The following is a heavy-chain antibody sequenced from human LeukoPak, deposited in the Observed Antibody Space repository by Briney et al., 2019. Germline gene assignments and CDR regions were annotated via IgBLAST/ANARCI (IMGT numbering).Heavy chain of an antibody. D-gene: IGHD1-26*01. J-gene: IGHJ4*02. Sequence: PGGSLRLSCAASGFTFSSFTMNWVRQAPGKGLEWVAAISSSSRDLFYADSVRGRSSISRHNTKTALSLQMNSRRAEDTAVYYCVREAAATPFDYWGQGTLVTVSS. V-gene: IGHV3-21*01. CDR3: VREAAATPFDY. CDR2: ISSSSRDL. CDR1: GFTFSSFT.